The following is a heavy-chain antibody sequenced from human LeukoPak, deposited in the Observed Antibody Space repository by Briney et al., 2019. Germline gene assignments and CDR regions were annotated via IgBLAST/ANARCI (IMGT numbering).Heavy chain of an antibody. CDR3: AREAYCGGDCYSGFDY. J-gene: IGHJ4*02. CDR1: GDSMSTYY. V-gene: IGHV4-59*01. D-gene: IGHD2-21*02. CDR2: IYDSGST. Sequence: SETLSLTCTVSGDSMSTYYWTWIRQPPGKGLEWIGYIYDSGSTNYNPSLKSRVTISVDTSKNRFSLKLSSVTAADTAVYYCAREAYCGGDCYSGFDYWGQGTLVTVSS.